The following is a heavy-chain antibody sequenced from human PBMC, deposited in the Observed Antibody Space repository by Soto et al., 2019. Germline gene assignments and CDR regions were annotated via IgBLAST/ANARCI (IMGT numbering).Heavy chain of an antibody. CDR2: IYYSGRT. D-gene: IGHD4-17*01. CDR3: ARVGGDDFGDSGGFDY. Sequence: QVQLQESGPGLVKPSETLSLTCTVSGGSIRDYFWTWIRQPPGKGLEWIGYIYYSGRTNYNPSLKSRVYISVDTYKNHFSMQLRSVTAADTAVYYCARVGGDDFGDSGGFDYWGQGTLVTVSS. J-gene: IGHJ4*02. CDR1: GGSIRDYF. V-gene: IGHV4-59*01.